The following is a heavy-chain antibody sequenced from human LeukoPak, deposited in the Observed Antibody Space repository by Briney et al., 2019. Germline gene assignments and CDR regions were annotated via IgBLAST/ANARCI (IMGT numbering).Heavy chain of an antibody. J-gene: IGHJ3*02. CDR1: GGSISSGDYY. CDR3: ARYCSSTSCDAFDI. CDR2: IYYSGST. Sequence: SGTLSLTCTVSGGSISSGDYYWSWIRQPPGKGLEWIGYIYYSGSTYYNPSLKSRVTISVDTSKNQFSLKLSSVTAADTAVYYCARYCSSTSCDAFDIWGQGTMVTVSS. D-gene: IGHD2-2*01. V-gene: IGHV4-30-4*08.